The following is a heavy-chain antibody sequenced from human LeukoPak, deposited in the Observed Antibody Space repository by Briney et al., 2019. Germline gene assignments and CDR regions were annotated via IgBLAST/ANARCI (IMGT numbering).Heavy chain of an antibody. V-gene: IGHV4-38-2*02. D-gene: IGHD2-15*01. Sequence: SETLSLTCTVSGYSISSGYYWTWIRQPPGKGLEWIGEINHSGRTNYNPSLKSRVIISVDTSKNQFSRKLNSVTAADTAVYYCARPLGYCSDSRCPQSWFDPWGQGTLVTVSS. CDR3: ARPLGYCSDSRCPQSWFDP. CDR2: INHSGRT. CDR1: GYSISSGYY. J-gene: IGHJ5*02.